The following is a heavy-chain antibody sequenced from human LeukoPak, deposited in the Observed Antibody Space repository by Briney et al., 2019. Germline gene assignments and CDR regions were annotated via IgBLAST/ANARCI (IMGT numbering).Heavy chain of an antibody. J-gene: IGHJ4*02. CDR3: AKGKGTYYYGSGFFGY. CDR1: GFTFSSYA. Sequence: GGSLRLSCAASGFTFSSYAMSWVRQAPGKGLEWVSAISGSGGSTYYADSVKGRFTISRDNSKNTLYLQMNSLRAEDTAVYYCAKGKGTYYYGSGFFGYWGQGTLVTVSS. CDR2: ISGSGGST. V-gene: IGHV3-23*01. D-gene: IGHD3-10*01.